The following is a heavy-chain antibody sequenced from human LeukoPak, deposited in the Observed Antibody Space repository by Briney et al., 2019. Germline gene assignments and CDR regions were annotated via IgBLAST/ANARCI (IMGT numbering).Heavy chain of an antibody. Sequence: XSVKVXXKASGGTFSSYAISWVRQAPGQGLEWMGWMNPNSGNTGYAQKFQGRVTMTRNTSISTAYMELSSLRSEDTAVDYCARDGDGYNSIDYWGQGTLVTVSS. J-gene: IGHJ4*02. D-gene: IGHD5-24*01. CDR3: ARDGDGYNSIDY. CDR2: MNPNSGNT. V-gene: IGHV1-8*02. CDR1: GGTFSSYA.